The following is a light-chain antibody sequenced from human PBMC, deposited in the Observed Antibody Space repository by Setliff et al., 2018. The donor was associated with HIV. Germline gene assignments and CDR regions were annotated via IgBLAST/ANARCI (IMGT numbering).Light chain of an antibody. J-gene: IGLJ1*01. V-gene: IGLV3-21*03. Sequence: SYELTQPPSVSVAPGKTARITCGGNNIGSKSVHWYQQKPGQAPVLVVYDDSHRPSGVPDRFSGSKSGNTASLTISGLRPEDEADYYCCSYAGNYSYIFGTGTKVTVL. CDR2: DDS. CDR1: NIGSKS. CDR3: CSYAGNYSYI.